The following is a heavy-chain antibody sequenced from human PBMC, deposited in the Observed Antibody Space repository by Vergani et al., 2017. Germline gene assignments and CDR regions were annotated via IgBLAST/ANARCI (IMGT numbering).Heavy chain of an antibody. CDR2: IYPADSDT. Sequence: EVELVPSGPEMRKPGESLKISCKGSEYSFGNYWIGWVRQMPGKGLEWMGIIYPADSDTRYSPSFQGQVTISADKSISTAFLQWDSLKASYTALYYCARHTTYTDSWGQGTLVTVSS. J-gene: IGHJ4*02. CDR1: EYSFGNYW. D-gene: IGHD1-1*01. V-gene: IGHV5-51*01. CDR3: ARHTTYTDS.